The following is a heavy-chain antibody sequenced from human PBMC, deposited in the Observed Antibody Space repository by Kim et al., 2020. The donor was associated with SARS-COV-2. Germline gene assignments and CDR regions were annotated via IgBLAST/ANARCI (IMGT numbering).Heavy chain of an antibody. Sequence: GGSLRLSCAASGFTVSSNYMIWVRQAPGKGLEWVSVIYSGGSTYYADSVKGRFTISRDNSKNTLYLQMNSLRAEDTAVYYCARFSILAYYYCSGSYYRDDAFDIWGQGTMVTVSS. CDR1: GFTVSSNY. CDR3: ARFSILAYYYCSGSYYRDDAFDI. D-gene: IGHD3-10*01. V-gene: IGHV3-53*01. CDR2: IYSGGST. J-gene: IGHJ3*02.